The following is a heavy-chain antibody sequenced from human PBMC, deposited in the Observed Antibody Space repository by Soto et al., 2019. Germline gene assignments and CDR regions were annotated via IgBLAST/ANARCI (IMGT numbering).Heavy chain of an antibody. CDR2: IYYSGST. CDR1: GGSVNSGSYY. CDR3: ARSSCGGRECYLFDF. J-gene: IGHJ4*02. V-gene: IGHV4-61*01. Sequence: PSETLSLTCTVSGGSVNSGSYYWSWIRQPPGKGLEWIGYIYYSGSTNYNPSLKSRVTISIDTSKNQFSLNLSSVTAADTAIYYCARSSCGGRECYLFDFWGQGTLVTVSS. D-gene: IGHD2-21*01.